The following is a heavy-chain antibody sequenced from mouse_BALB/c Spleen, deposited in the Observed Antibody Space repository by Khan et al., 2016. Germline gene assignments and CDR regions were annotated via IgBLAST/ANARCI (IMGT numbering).Heavy chain of an antibody. J-gene: IGHJ3*01. Sequence: VQLQQSGAELVKPGASVKLSCKASGYTFTSYYMYWVKQRPGQGLEWIGEINPSNGDTNFNERFKSKATLTVDKSSSTTYMQFSSLTSEDSAVYSCIRAGYDYPFAYGGQGTLVTVSA. CDR1: GYTFTSYY. V-gene: IGHV1S81*02. CDR3: IRAGYDYPFAY. D-gene: IGHD2-4*01. CDR2: INPSNGDT.